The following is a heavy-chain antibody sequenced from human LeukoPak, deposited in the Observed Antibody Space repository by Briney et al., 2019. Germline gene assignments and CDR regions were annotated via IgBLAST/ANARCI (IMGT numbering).Heavy chain of an antibody. CDR1: GFTFSGYR. CDR3: ARSDWFDP. V-gene: IGHV3-74*01. CDR2: IKSDGSNS. J-gene: IGHJ5*02. Sequence: GGSLRLSCAASGFTFSGYRMHWVRQAPGKGLVWVSRIKSDGSNSTYADSVRGRFTISRDNAKNTLYLQMDSLRAEDTAVYYCARSDWFDPWGQGTLVTVSS.